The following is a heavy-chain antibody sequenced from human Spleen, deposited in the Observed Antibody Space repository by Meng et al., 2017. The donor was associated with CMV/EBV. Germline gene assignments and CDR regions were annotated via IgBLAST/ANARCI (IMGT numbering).Heavy chain of an antibody. Sequence: GGPLRLSCAASGFTFSSYGMNWVRQAPGKGLEWVSSISSSSTYIFYADSLKGRFTIPRDNAENSLYLQMNSLRAEDTAVYYCARVGGQCSSASCYAFFDSWGQGTLVTVSS. CDR3: ARVGGQCSSASCYAFFDS. CDR2: ISSSSTYI. CDR1: GFTFSSYG. D-gene: IGHD2-2*01. V-gene: IGHV3-21*04. J-gene: IGHJ4*02.